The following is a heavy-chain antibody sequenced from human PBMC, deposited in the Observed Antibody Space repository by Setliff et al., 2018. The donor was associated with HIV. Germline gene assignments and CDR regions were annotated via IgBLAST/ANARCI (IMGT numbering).Heavy chain of an antibody. Sequence: VASVKVSCKASGGTFSSYALSWVRQAPGQGLEWMGGITPIFGTPNYAQKFQVRVTMTADESTSTAYMELSSLRTEDTAVYYCAGYCTGGGTCGAFEIWGQGTTVTVSS. CDR3: AGYCTGGGTCGAFEI. J-gene: IGHJ3*02. CDR1: GGTFSSYA. V-gene: IGHV1-69*13. D-gene: IGHD2-8*02. CDR2: ITPIFGTP.